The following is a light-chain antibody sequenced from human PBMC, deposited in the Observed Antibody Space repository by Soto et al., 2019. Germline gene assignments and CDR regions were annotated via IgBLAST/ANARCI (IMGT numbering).Light chain of an antibody. CDR2: KAS. Sequence: DIQMTQSPSTLSASVGDRVTITCRASQSISSWLAWYRQKPGKAAKLLIYKASSLESGVPSRFSGSGSGTEFTLTLSSLQTDDVATYYCQQYNSQTLDPTFGQGTKVEIK. V-gene: IGKV1-5*03. CDR3: QQYNSQTLDPT. J-gene: IGKJ1*01. CDR1: QSISSW.